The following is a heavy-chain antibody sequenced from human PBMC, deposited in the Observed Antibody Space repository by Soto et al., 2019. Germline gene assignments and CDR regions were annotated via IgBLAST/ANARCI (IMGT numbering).Heavy chain of an antibody. CDR2: VWFDGSNK. D-gene: IGHD1-1*01. CDR1: GFTFSAYG. J-gene: IGHJ3*02. Sequence: QVQLVESGGGVVQPGRSLRLSCAASGFTFSAYGMHWVRQAPGKGLEWVAVVWFDGSNKYYTDSVKGRFTISRDNSKNTLYLQMNSLRVEDTGVYYCARLSQMGSTTEAFDIWGQGTMVTVSS. V-gene: IGHV3-33*01. CDR3: ARLSQMGSTTEAFDI.